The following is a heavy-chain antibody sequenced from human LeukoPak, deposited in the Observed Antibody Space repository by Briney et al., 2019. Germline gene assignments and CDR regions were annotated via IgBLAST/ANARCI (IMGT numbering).Heavy chain of an antibody. D-gene: IGHD3-22*01. CDR3: ARDDYDSSGSYFDY. J-gene: IGHJ4*02. Sequence: GASVKVSCKASGYTFTSCGISWVRQAPGQGLEWMGWISAYNGNTNYAQKLQGRVTMTTDTSTSTAYMELRSLRSDDTAVYYCARDDYDSSGSYFDYWGQGTLVTVSS. V-gene: IGHV1-18*01. CDR1: GYTFTSCG. CDR2: ISAYNGNT.